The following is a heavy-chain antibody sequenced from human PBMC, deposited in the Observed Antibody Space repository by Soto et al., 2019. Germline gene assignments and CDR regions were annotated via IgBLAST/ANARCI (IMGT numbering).Heavy chain of an antibody. V-gene: IGHV3-48*02. Sequence: GGSLRLSCAASGFTFSSYSMNWVRQAPGKGLEWASYISSSSSTIYYADSVKGRFTISRDNAKNSLYLQMNSLRDEDTAVYYCAREQQLVLDNWFDPWGQGTLVTVSS. CDR3: AREQQLVLDNWFDP. D-gene: IGHD6-13*01. J-gene: IGHJ5*02. CDR2: ISSSSSTI. CDR1: GFTFSSYS.